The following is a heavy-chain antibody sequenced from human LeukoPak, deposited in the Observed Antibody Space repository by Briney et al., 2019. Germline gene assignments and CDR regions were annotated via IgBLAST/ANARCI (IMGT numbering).Heavy chain of an antibody. CDR1: GYTFTSYD. V-gene: IGHV1-8*01. CDR2: MSPNSGDT. D-gene: IGHD7-27*01. CDR3: ARGPPNWGYDY. Sequence: ASVKVSCKASGYTFTSYDFNWVRQATGQRPEWMGWMSPNSGDTGHAQKFQDRVTMTRNTSISTAYMELSSLRSDDTAVYYCARGPPNWGYDYWGQGTLVTVSS. J-gene: IGHJ4*02.